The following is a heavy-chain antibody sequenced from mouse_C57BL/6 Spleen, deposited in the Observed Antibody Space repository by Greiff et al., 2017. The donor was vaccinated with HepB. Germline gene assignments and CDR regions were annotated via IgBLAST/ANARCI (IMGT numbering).Heavy chain of an antibody. J-gene: IGHJ3*01. CDR3: ARENYDYRAWFAY. V-gene: IGHV1-53*01. CDR1: GYTFTSYW. Sequence: VKLQQPGTELVKPGASVKLSCKASGYTFTSYWMHWVKQRPGQGLEWIGNINPSNGGTNYNEKFKSKATLTVDKSSSTAYMQLSSLTSEDSAVYYCARENYDYRAWFAYWGQGTLVTVSA. CDR2: INPSNGGT. D-gene: IGHD2-4*01.